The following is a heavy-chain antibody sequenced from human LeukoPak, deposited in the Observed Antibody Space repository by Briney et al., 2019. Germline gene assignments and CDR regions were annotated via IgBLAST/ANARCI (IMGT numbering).Heavy chain of an antibody. CDR3: AREPNDILTTYYVNAGLPN. CDR2: INPNSGGT. V-gene: IGHV1-2*06. CDR1: GYTFTGYC. Sequence: GASVKVSCKASGYTFTGYCIHWVRQAPGQGLEWMGRINPNSGGTNYAQKFQGRVTMTRDTSISTAYMELSRLRSDDTAVYYCAREPNDILTTYYVNAGLPNWGQGTLVTVSS. J-gene: IGHJ4*02. D-gene: IGHD3-9*01.